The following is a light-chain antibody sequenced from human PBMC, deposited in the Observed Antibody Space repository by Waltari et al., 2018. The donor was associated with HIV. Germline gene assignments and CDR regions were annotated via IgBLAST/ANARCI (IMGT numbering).Light chain of an antibody. CDR1: QNVNIK. CDR2: AAS. Sequence: ETVMTQSPATLSVSPGERATISCRASQNVNIKLAWYQHKPGQAPRLLIYAASTRATGIPASFSGSGSGTEFTLTISSLQSEDVAVYYCQQYDTWPLTFGGGTKVEI. CDR3: QQYDTWPLT. J-gene: IGKJ4*01. V-gene: IGKV3D-15*01.